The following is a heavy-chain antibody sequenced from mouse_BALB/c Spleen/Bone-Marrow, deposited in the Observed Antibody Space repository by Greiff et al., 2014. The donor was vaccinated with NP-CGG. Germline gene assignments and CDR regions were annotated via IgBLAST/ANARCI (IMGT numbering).Heavy chain of an antibody. CDR1: GYTFSHYW. J-gene: IGHJ2*01. Sequence: QVQLKESGAELMKPGASVKISCKATGYTFSHYWIEWVKQRPGHGLEWIGEILPGTGSTKYNEKFKGKATITADTSSSTAYMQLSSLTSEDAAVYYCTRSLRSYLDYWGQGTTLTVSS. CDR2: ILPGTGST. V-gene: IGHV1-9*01. CDR3: TRSLRSYLDY. D-gene: IGHD1-1*01.